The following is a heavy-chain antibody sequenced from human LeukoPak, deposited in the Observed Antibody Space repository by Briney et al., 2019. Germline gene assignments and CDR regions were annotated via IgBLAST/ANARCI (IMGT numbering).Heavy chain of an antibody. CDR1: GGSFSGYF. CDR2: INHSGSP. CDR3: ARHATVTSFTFAH. Sequence: SETLSLTCAVYGGSFSGYFWSWVRQPPEKGLEWIGEINHSGSPDYNPSLKSRVSISIDTSRNQFSLELNSVTAADTAVYYCARHATVTSFTFAHWGQGTLVTVSS. D-gene: IGHD4-17*01. J-gene: IGHJ4*02. V-gene: IGHV4-34*01.